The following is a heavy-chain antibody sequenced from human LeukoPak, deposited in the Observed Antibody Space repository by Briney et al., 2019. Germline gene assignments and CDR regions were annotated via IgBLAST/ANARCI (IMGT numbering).Heavy chain of an antibody. J-gene: IGHJ4*02. V-gene: IGHV3-74*01. Sequence: GGSLRLSCAASGFTFSSYWMHWVRQAPGKELAWVSRINSDGSSTSYADSVKGRFTISRDTAKNTLYLQMDSLRAEDTAMYYCAGGTGSYYSLGYWGQGTLVTVSS. CDR2: INSDGSST. D-gene: IGHD1-26*01. CDR1: GFTFSSYW. CDR3: AGGTGSYYSLGY.